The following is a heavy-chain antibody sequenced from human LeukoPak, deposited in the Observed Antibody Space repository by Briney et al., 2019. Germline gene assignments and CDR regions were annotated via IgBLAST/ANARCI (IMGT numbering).Heavy chain of an antibody. CDR1: GFTFSKYA. J-gene: IGHJ5*02. Sequence: PGASLRLSCAASGFTFSKYAMSWVRQAPGKGLEWVSGISDSGDRTYFADSVKGRFTISRDNSKSTLYLQMNSLRAEDTAIYYCAKLGHCSSVSCYMNWFDPWGQGTLVTVSS. V-gene: IGHV3-23*01. D-gene: IGHD2-2*01. CDR2: ISDSGDRT. CDR3: AKLGHCSSVSCYMNWFDP.